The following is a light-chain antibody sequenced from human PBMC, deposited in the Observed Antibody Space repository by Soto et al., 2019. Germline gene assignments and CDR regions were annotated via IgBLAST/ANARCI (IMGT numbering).Light chain of an antibody. CDR1: TSNIASKY. V-gene: IGLV1-47*01. CDR2: RNN. Sequence: QSVLTQPPSASGTPGQRVTISCSGSTSNIASKYVHWYQQVPGTAPKLLIYRNNQRPSGVPDRFSGSKSGTSASLAISGLRSEDEAEYYCAAWDDSPSGPWVFGGGTKVTVL. J-gene: IGLJ3*02. CDR3: AAWDDSPSGPWV.